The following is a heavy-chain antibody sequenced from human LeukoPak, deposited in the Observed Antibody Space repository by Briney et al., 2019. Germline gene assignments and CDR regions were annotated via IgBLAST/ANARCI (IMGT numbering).Heavy chain of an antibody. J-gene: IGHJ6*03. CDR3: ATGVFCATTTCPGYGNYYYFMDV. D-gene: IGHD2-2*01. CDR2: FDPKDGEA. V-gene: IGHV1-24*01. CDR1: GFTLSELS. Sequence: ASVKLSCKVSGFTLSELSMHWVRQAPGKGLKWVGGFDPKDGEAVYAEKFRGRVILTADRPSNTAYMDLSSLGADDTAVYYCATGVFCATTTCPGYGNYYYFMDVWGEGTTVTV.